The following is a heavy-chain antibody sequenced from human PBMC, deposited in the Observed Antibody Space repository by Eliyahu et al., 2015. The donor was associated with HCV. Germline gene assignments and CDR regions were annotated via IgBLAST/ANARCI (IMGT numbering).Heavy chain of an antibody. CDR1: GFSXSTSGMR. CDR3: ARTSYGGNSGFDP. D-gene: IGHD4-23*01. Sequence: QVTLKESGPALVKPTQTLTLXCXFSGFSXSTSGMRVSWIRQPPGKALEWLARIDWDDDKFYSTSLKTRLTISKDTSKNQVVLTMTNMDPVDTATYYCARTSYGGNSGFDPWGQGTLVTVSS. V-gene: IGHV2-70*04. J-gene: IGHJ5*02. CDR2: IDWDDDK.